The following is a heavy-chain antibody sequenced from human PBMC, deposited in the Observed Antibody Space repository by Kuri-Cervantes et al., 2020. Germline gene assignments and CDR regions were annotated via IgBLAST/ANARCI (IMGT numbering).Heavy chain of an antibody. CDR2: MNPNSGNT. CDR3: AREHRITIFGVVIRIRTHMDV. V-gene: IGHV1-8*01. J-gene: IGHJ6*03. CDR1: GYTFTSYD. Sequence: ASVKVSCKASGYTFTSYDISWVRQATGQGLEWLGWMNPNSGNTGYAQKFQGRVTMTRNTSISTAYMELSSLRSEDTAVYYCAREHRITIFGVVIRIRTHMDVWGKGTTVTVSS. D-gene: IGHD3-3*01.